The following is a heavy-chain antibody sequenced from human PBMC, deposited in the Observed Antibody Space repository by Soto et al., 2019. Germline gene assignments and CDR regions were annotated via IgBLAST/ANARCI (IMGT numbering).Heavy chain of an antibody. V-gene: IGHV3-23*01. D-gene: IGHD3-10*01. CDR1: GFTFSSYA. CDR3: AKDYGSGNYLLDYYYYMDV. CDR2: ISGSGGST. Sequence: HPGGSLRLSCAASGFTFSSYAMSWVRQAPGKGLEWVSAISGSGGSTYYADSVKGRFTISRDNSKNTLYLQMNSLRAEDTAVYYCAKDYGSGNYLLDYYYYMDVWGKGTTVTVSS. J-gene: IGHJ6*03.